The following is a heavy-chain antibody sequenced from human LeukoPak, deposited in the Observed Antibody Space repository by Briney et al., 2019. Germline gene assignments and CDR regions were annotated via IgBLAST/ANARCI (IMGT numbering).Heavy chain of an antibody. Sequence: SETLSLTCTVSGGSISSYYWSWIRQPPGKGLEWIGEIYHSGSTNYNPSLKSRVTISVDKSKNQFSLKLSSVTAADTAVYYCARDGKVAGLDYWGQGTLVTVSS. V-gene: IGHV4-59*12. CDR1: GGSISSYY. CDR3: ARDGKVAGLDY. CDR2: IYHSGST. D-gene: IGHD6-19*01. J-gene: IGHJ4*02.